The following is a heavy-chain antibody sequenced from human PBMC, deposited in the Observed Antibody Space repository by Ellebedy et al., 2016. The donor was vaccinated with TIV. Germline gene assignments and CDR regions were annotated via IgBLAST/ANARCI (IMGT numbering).Heavy chain of an antibody. CDR1: GYTFTGYY. V-gene: IGHV1-2*04. D-gene: IGHD6-19*01. J-gene: IGHJ6*02. Sequence: ASVKVSXXASGYTFTGYYMHWVRQAPGQGLEWMGWINPNSGGTNYAQKFQGWVTMTRDTSISTAYMELSRLRSDDTAVYYCARELAVAGSYYYYGMDVWGQGTTVTVSS. CDR3: ARELAVAGSYYYYGMDV. CDR2: INPNSGGT.